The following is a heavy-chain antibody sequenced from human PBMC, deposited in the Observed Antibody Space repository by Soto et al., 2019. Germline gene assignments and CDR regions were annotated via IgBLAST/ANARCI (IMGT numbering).Heavy chain of an antibody. Sequence: SQTLSLTCGVYGGYFSGYYWGWIRQPPGKGLEWIGYIYHSGSTYYNPSLKSRVTISVDRSKNQFSLKLSSVTAADTAVYYCARVPDVWGQGTTVTVSS. CDR3: ARVPDV. CDR1: GGYFSGYY. V-gene: IGHV4-30-2*01. CDR2: IYHSGST. J-gene: IGHJ6*02.